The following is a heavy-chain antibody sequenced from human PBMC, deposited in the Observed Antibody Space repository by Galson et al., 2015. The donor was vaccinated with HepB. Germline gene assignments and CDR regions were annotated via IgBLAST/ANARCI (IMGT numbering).Heavy chain of an antibody. CDR2: ISSSSSTI. CDR1: GFTFSSYS. D-gene: IGHD1-26*01. V-gene: IGHV3-48*01. Sequence: SLRLSCAASGFTFSSYSMNWVRQAPGKGLEWVSYISSSSSTIYYADSVKGRFTISRDNAKNSLYLQMNSLRAEDTAVYYCARDRRLGNSGSYYFQHWGQGTLVTVSS. J-gene: IGHJ1*01. CDR3: ARDRRLGNSGSYYFQH.